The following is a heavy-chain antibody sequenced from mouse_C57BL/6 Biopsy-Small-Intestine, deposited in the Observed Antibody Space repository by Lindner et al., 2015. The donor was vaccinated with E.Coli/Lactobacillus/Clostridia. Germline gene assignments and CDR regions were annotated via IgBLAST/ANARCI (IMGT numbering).Heavy chain of an antibody. J-gene: IGHJ2*01. CDR2: VYPYNGGT. Sequence: VQLQESGPVLVKPGPSVKISCKASGFAFTDYYMHWVKQSHGKSLEWIGLVYPYNGGTSYNQKFKGKATLTVDTSSSTAYMELNSLTSEDSTVYYCARSRYYDYDGCYFDYWGQGTTLTVSS. D-gene: IGHD2-4*01. CDR3: ARSRYYDYDGCYFDY. CDR1: GFAFTDYY. V-gene: IGHV1-36*01.